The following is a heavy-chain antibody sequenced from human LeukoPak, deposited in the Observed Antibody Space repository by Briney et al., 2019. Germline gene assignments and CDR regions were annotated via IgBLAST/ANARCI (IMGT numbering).Heavy chain of an antibody. CDR1: GYTFTGYY. Sequence: ASVKVSCKASGYTFTGYYMHWVRQAPGQGLEWMGIINPSGGRTRYAQKFQGRVTMTRDMSTSTVYMELSSLRSEDTAVYYCARSDHFEVSAKRDWYFDLWGRGTLVTVSS. CDR3: ARSDHFEVSAKRDWYFDL. D-gene: IGHD2-15*01. CDR2: INPSGGRT. J-gene: IGHJ2*01. V-gene: IGHV1-46*01.